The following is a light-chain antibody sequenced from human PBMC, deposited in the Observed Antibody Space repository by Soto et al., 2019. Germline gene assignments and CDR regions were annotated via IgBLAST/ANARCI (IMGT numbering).Light chain of an antibody. CDR2: GAS. CDR3: QQYSNWWA. J-gene: IGKJ1*01. CDR1: QNIGGS. V-gene: IGKV3-15*01. Sequence: EIVMTQSPATLSVSPGERVTLSCRASQNIGGSLVWYQQKAGQAPRVLIYGASNRATGVPARFSGSGSGTDFTLTISSLQSEDFAVYYCQQYSNWWAFGQGTKVEIK.